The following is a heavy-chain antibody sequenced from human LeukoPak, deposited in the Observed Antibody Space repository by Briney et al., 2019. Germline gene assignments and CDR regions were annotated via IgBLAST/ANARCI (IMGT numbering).Heavy chain of an antibody. V-gene: IGHV4-38-2*01. CDR3: ATCAAYVAEGFDY. D-gene: IGHD3-16*01. CDR1: GSSIYSDYY. Sequence: SETLSLTRHVSGSSIYSDYYWNWIRQSPGKGLEWIGSIFHTGRSYYNPSLRSRVSISVDMSTNRFSLRLTSVTAADTAVYYCATCAAYVAEGFDYWGQGSLVTVSS. CDR2: IFHTGRS. J-gene: IGHJ4*02.